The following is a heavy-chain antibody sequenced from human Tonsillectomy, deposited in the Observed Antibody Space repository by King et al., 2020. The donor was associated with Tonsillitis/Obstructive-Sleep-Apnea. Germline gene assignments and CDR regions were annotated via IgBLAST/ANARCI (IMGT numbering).Heavy chain of an antibody. V-gene: IGHV5-51*01. D-gene: IGHD6-13*01. CDR3: ATRHSSTWSLDY. CDR2: IYAGDSDT. CDR1: GHSFTNYW. J-gene: IGHJ4*02. Sequence: QLVQSGAEVKKPGESLKISCQGSGHSFTNYWIGWVRQMPGKGLEWMGIIYAGDSDTRYSPPFQGQVTISADKSISTAYLQWSSLKASDTATYSCATRHSSTWSLDYWGQGTLVTVSS.